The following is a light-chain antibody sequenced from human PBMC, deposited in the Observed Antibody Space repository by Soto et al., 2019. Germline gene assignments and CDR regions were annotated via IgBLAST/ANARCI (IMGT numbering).Light chain of an antibody. J-gene: IGKJ4*01. Sequence: EIVMTQSPATLSVSPGERATLSCRASQSVSSNLAWYQQKPGQAPRLLIYGASTRATGIPARFSGSGSGTELTLTISSLQSEDFAVNYCKQYNNWPSATFGGGTKVEIK. CDR2: GAS. CDR3: KQYNNWPSAT. CDR1: QSVSSN. V-gene: IGKV3-15*01.